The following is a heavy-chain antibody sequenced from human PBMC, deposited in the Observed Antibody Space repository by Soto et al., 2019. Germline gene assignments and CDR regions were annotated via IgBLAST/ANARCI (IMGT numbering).Heavy chain of an antibody. Sequence: QVQLQESGPGLLKPSETLSLTCIVSGGSIIRYYWSWIRQPPGKGLEWIGHIYYSGSTNYNPSLKSRVTISVDTSKNHFSLELSSVTAADTAVYYCARSSPRVVSRWDYWGQGTLVTVSS. CDR2: IYYSGST. V-gene: IGHV4-59*01. CDR3: ARSSPRVVSRWDY. CDR1: GGSIIRYY. J-gene: IGHJ4*02. D-gene: IGHD3-3*01.